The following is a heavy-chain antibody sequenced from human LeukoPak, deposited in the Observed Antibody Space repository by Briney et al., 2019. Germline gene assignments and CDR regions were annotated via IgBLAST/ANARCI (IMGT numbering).Heavy chain of an antibody. D-gene: IGHD2-15*01. V-gene: IGHV4-38-2*02. J-gene: IGHJ5*02. Sequence: SETLSLTCTVYGYSITSGYYWDWIRQPPGKGLEWIGSIYHSGSTYYNPSLKSRVTISVDTSKNQFSLKLSSVTAADTAVYYCATHNIVVVVAATGYNWFDPWGQGTLVTVSS. CDR2: IYHSGST. CDR3: ATHNIVVVVAATGYNWFDP. CDR1: GYSITSGYY.